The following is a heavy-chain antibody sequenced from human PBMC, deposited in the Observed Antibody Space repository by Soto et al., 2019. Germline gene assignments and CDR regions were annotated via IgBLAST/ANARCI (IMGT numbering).Heavy chain of an antibody. CDR2: ISYSGST. J-gene: IGHJ4*02. CDR3: ARGTSWQLPFDY. CDR1: SDSISSYY. D-gene: IGHD6-13*01. Sequence: LSLTCTVSSDSISSYYWSWIRQPPGKRLEWIGYISYSGSTDYNPSLKSRVTISGDTSKNQFSLKVSSVTAADTAVYYCARGTSWQLPFDYWGQGTLVTVSS. V-gene: IGHV4-59*01.